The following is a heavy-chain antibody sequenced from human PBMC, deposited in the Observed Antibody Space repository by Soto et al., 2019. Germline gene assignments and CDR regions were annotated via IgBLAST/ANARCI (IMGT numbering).Heavy chain of an antibody. Sequence: QVQLVESGGGVVQPGRSLRLSCAASGFTFSSHVMHWVRQAPGRGLEWVAVISYDGSNKYYADSVKGRFTISRDNSKNPLYLQMNGRGAEVTVMSYWARNTGDYWGQGALVTVSS. CDR2: ISYDGSNK. D-gene: IGHD3-10*01. J-gene: IGHJ4*02. CDR1: GFTFSSHV. CDR3: ARNTGDY. V-gene: IGHV3-30-3*01.